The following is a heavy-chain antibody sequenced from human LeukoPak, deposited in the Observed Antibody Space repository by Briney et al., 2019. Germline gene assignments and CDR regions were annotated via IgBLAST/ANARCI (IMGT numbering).Heavy chain of an antibody. V-gene: IGHV3-20*04. J-gene: IGHJ4*02. CDR1: GFTFDDYG. CDR3: VRERFHGLGAPKFDF. Sequence: GGSLRLSCATSGFTFDDYGMSWVRQAPGKGLEWVSAINWNVGSTGYADSVKGRFTISRDNAMNSMYLQMNSLRVEDTAVYYCVRERFHGLGAPKFDFWGRGTLLTVSS. D-gene: IGHD3-16*01. CDR2: INWNVGST.